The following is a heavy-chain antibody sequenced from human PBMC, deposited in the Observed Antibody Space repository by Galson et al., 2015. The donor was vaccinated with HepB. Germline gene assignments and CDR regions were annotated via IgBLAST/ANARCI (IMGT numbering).Heavy chain of an antibody. CDR3: ATDKPNGYGDYFDY. CDR2: FDPEDGET. J-gene: IGHJ4*02. Sequence: SVKVSCKVSGYTLTELSMHWVRQAPGKGLEWMGGFDPEDGETIYAQKFQGRVTMTEDTSTDTAYMELSSLRSEDTAVYYCATDKPNGYGDYFDYWGQGTLVTVSS. D-gene: IGHD5-12*01. V-gene: IGHV1-24*01. CDR1: GYTLTELS.